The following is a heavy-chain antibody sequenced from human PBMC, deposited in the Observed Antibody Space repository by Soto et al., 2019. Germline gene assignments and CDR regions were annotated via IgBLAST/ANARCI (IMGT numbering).Heavy chain of an antibody. CDR2: IIPIFGTA. CDR1: GGTFSSYA. CDR3: ARAPNPTYYYDGSGSQFDP. Sequence: QVQLVQSGAEVKKPGSSVKVSCKASGGTFSSYAISWVRQAPGHGLEWMGGIIPIFGTANYAQKFQGRVTITADESTSTDYMEQSSLRSEDTAVYYCARAPNPTYYYDGSGSQFDPWGQGTLVTVSS. J-gene: IGHJ5*02. V-gene: IGHV1-69*01. D-gene: IGHD3-22*01.